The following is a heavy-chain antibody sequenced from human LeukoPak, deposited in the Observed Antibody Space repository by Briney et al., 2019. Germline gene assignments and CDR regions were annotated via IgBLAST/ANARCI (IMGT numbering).Heavy chain of an antibody. CDR1: GYTFTSYG. Sequence: ASVKVSCKASGYTFTSYGISWVRQAPGQGLEWMGWISAYNGNTNYAQELQGRVTMTTDTSTSTAYMELRSLRSDDTAVYYCARATAAAPQFDPWGQGTLVTVSS. J-gene: IGHJ5*02. CDR3: ARATAAAPQFDP. V-gene: IGHV1-18*01. CDR2: ISAYNGNT. D-gene: IGHD6-13*01.